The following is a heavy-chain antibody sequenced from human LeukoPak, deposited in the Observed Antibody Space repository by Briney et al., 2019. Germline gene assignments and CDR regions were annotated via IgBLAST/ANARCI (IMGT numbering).Heavy chain of an antibody. CDR2: INPSDGST. D-gene: IGHD6-13*01. CDR1: GYTFTRYY. V-gene: IGHV1-46*01. CDR3: EKGGMAAPHEDWFDP. J-gene: IGHJ5*02. Sequence: ASVKVSCKVSGYTFTRYYMHWVGQAPGQGLGWRRIINPSDGSTTYAQKFPGRVTINRDTTTSTVYKEPSSPRSTDPAVYYREKGGMAAPHEDWFDPWGQGTLGTVSS.